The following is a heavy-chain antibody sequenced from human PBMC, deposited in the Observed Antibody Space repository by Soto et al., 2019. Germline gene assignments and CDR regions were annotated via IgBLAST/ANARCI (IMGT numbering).Heavy chain of an antibody. CDR2: IYPGDSDT. Sequence: EVQLVQSGAEVKKPGESLKISCKGSGYSFTSYWIGWVRQMPGKGLEWMGIIYPGDSDTRYSPSFQGQVTISADKSISTAYLQWSSLKASDTAMYYCARHGIVGATLDAYYYYYGMDVWGQGTTVTVSS. D-gene: IGHD1-26*01. CDR3: ARHGIVGATLDAYYYYYGMDV. CDR1: GYSFTSYW. V-gene: IGHV5-51*01. J-gene: IGHJ6*02.